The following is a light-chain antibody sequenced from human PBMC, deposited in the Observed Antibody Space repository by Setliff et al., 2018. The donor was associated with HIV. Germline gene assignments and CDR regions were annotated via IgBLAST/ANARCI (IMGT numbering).Light chain of an antibody. J-gene: IGLJ1*01. CDR2: RAT. V-gene: IGLV2-23*01. CDR3: CSNTGSNTYV. CDR1: SNDVGRYDL. Sequence: QSALTQPASVSGSPGQSITISCTGTSNDVGRYDLVSWYQQHPGKAPKLMIYRATKRPSGVSNRFSGSKSGNTASLTISGLQAEDEADYYCCSNTGSNTYVFGTGTKVTVL.